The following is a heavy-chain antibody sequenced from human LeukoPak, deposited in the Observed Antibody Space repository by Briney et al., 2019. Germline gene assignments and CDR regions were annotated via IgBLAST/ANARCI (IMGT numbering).Heavy chain of an antibody. V-gene: IGHV4-59*01. CDR2: IYYNGNT. CDR3: AGLVYYFDY. Sequence: SETLSLTGTVSSGSISSFYWSWVRQPPGKGLEWIGYIYYNGNTNYNPSLKSRVTISVDTSKNQFSLKLNSVAAADTAVYYCAGLVYYFDYWGQGTLVTVSS. J-gene: IGHJ4*02. CDR1: SGSISSFY.